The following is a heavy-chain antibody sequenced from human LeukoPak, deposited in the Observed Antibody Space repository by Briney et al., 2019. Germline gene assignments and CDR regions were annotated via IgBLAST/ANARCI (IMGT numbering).Heavy chain of an antibody. Sequence: SETLSLTCTVSGDSISSGGYYWSWIRQPPGKGLEWIGEINHSGSTNYNPSLKSRVTISVDTSKNQFSLKLSSVTAADTAVYYCARGMYGSGIYYYYYGMDVWGQGTTVTVSS. J-gene: IGHJ6*02. D-gene: IGHD3-10*01. V-gene: IGHV4-34*01. CDR2: INHSGST. CDR1: GDSISSGGYY. CDR3: ARGMYGSGIYYYYYGMDV.